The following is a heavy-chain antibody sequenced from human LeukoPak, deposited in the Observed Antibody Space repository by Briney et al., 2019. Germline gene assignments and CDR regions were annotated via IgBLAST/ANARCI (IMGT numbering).Heavy chain of an antibody. D-gene: IGHD3-9*01. CDR2: IYYSGST. J-gene: IGHJ4*02. CDR3: AREGIPYSPSPYYFDY. Sequence: SETLSLTCTVSGGSISSYYWSWIRQPPGKGLEWIGYIYYSGSTNYNPSLKSRVTISVDTSKNQFSLKLSSVTAADTAVYYCAREGIPYSPSPYYFDYWGQGNLVTVSS. V-gene: IGHV4-59*01. CDR1: GGSISSYY.